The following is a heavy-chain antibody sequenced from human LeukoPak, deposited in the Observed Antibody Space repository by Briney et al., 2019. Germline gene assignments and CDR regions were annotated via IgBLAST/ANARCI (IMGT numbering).Heavy chain of an antibody. Sequence: ASVTVSCTASGYTFTSYGISWVRQAPGQGLEWMGWISAYNGNTNYAQKLQGRVTMTTDTSTSTAYMELRSLRSDDTAVYYCARPQYDYVWGSYRLDYWGQGTLVTVSS. V-gene: IGHV1-18*01. CDR3: ARPQYDYVWGSYRLDY. D-gene: IGHD3-16*02. J-gene: IGHJ4*02. CDR1: GYTFTSYG. CDR2: ISAYNGNT.